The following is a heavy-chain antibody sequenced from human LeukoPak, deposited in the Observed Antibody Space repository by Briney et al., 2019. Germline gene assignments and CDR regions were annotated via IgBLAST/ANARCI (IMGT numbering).Heavy chain of an antibody. Sequence: PSETLSLTCAVYGGSFSGYYWSWIRQPPGKGLEWIGEINHSGSTNYNPSLKSRVTMSVDTSKNQFSPKLSSVTAADTAVYYCARLSSGWPRNTYYYYYMDVWGKGTTVTISS. V-gene: IGHV4-34*01. CDR1: GGSFSGYY. CDR2: INHSGST. CDR3: ARLSSGWPRNTYYYYYMDV. J-gene: IGHJ6*03. D-gene: IGHD6-19*01.